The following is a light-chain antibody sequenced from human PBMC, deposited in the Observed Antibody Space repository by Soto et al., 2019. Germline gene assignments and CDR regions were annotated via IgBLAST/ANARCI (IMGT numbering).Light chain of an antibody. CDR2: DAS. Sequence: EIVLTQSPGTLSLSPGERGTLSCRASQSVSSSYLAWYQHKPGQAPRLLIYDASSRATGIPDRFSGSGSGTDFTLAISRLEPEDFAVYYCQQYGSSPLTFGGGTKVEIK. CDR1: QSVSSSY. V-gene: IGKV3-20*01. CDR3: QQYGSSPLT. J-gene: IGKJ4*01.